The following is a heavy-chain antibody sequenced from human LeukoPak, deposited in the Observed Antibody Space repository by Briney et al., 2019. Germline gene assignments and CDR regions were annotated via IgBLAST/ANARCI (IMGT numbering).Heavy chain of an antibody. J-gene: IGHJ4*02. CDR2: INHSGST. CDR1: GGSFSGYY. V-gene: IGHV4-34*01. Sequence: SETLSLTCAVYGGSFSGYYWSWIRQPPGKGLEWIGEINHSGSTNYNPSFKSRVTISVDTSKNQFSLKLSSVTAADTAVYYCARGLYDSSGYYPLNFDYWGQGTLVTVSS. CDR3: ARGLYDSSGYYPLNFDY. D-gene: IGHD3-22*01.